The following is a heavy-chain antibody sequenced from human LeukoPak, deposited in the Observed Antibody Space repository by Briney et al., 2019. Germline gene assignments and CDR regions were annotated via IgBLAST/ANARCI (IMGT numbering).Heavy chain of an antibody. CDR2: INHSGST. D-gene: IGHD3-22*01. J-gene: IGHJ3*02. CDR1: GGSFSGYY. CDR3: ARTYYYDSSGYGPDAFDI. Sequence: SETLSLTCAVYGGSFSGYYWSWIRQPPGKGLEWIGEINHSGSTNYNPPLKSRVTISVDTSKNQFSLKLSSVTAADTAVYYCARTYYYDSSGYGPDAFDIWGQGTMVTVSS. V-gene: IGHV4-34*01.